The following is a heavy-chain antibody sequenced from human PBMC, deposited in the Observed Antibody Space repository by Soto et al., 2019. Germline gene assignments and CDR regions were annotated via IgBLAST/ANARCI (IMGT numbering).Heavy chain of an antibody. J-gene: IGHJ2*01. CDR2: VSASAGT. CDR3: ATGMGRYLDL. Sequence: QVQLQESGPGLVKPSETLSLTCTVSGDSISNVYWSWIRQPAGKGLESMGRVSASAGTNYNPSLQSRVTMSLDTSKNQFSLRLTSVSAADTAVYFCATGMGRYLDLWGRGTLVIVSS. CDR1: GDSISNVY. V-gene: IGHV4-4*07. D-gene: IGHD2-8*01.